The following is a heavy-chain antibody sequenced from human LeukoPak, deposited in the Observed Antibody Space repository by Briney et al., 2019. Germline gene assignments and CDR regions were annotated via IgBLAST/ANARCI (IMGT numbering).Heavy chain of an antibody. CDR1: GFTFSSYG. CDR2: IRGSGGNT. V-gene: IGHV3-23*01. Sequence: GRSLRLSCAASGFTFSSYGVSWVRQAPGKGLEWVSSIRGSGGNTYYADSVKGRFTISRDNSKSMLYLQINSLRDEDTAVYYCARDGGYTSAWSWGQGTLVTVSS. CDR3: ARDGGYTSAWS. D-gene: IGHD6-19*01. J-gene: IGHJ5*02.